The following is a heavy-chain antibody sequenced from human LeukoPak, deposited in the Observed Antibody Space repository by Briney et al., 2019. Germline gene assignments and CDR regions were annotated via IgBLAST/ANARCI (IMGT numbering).Heavy chain of an antibody. CDR3: AKGPLYYYDSTGRIDY. V-gene: IGHV3-9*01. D-gene: IGHD3-22*01. J-gene: IGHJ4*02. CDR1: GFTFDDYA. CDR2: ISWNSGSI. Sequence: PGRSLRLSCATSGFTFDDYAMHWVRQAPGKGLEWVSGISWNSGSIGYADSVKGRSTISRDNAKHSLYLQMNSLRTEDTALYYCAKGPLYYYDSTGRIDYWGQGTLVTVSS.